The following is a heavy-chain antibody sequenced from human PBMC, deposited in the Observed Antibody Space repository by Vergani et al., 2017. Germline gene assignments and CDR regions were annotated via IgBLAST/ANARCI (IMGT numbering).Heavy chain of an antibody. CDR1: GFTFSDHY. CDR3: ANNPGISTTRHYYAMDV. Sequence: LEESGGGSVQPGGSLRLSCAASGFTFSDHYMSWIRQAPGKGLEWVSHISPGASTVSYTDSVTGRFTVSRDNDNNSLTLDMTTLRVEDTAVYYCANNPGISTTRHYYAMDVWGQGTTVTVSS. D-gene: IGHD1-1*01. V-gene: IGHV3-11*04. J-gene: IGHJ6*02. CDR2: ISPGASTV.